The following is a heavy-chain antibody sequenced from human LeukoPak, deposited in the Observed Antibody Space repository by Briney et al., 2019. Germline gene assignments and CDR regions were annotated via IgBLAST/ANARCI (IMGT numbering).Heavy chain of an antibody. CDR2: INHTGRT. CDR1: GGSFSGPY. D-gene: IGHD6-13*01. Sequence: SETLSLTCAVYGGSFSGPYWSWIRQPPGKGLEWIGEINHTGRTYYNPSLKSRVTISVDTSKSQFSLKLTSVTAADTAVYYCARKEGGELVNTRRWFDPWGQGTLVTVSS. J-gene: IGHJ5*02. CDR3: ARKEGGELVNTRRWFDP. V-gene: IGHV4-34*01.